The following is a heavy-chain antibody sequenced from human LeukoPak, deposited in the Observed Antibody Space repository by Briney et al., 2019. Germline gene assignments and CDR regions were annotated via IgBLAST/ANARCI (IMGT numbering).Heavy chain of an antibody. CDR1: GFTFDNYG. V-gene: IGHV3-30*02. Sequence: GGSLRLSCAASGFTFDNYGMHWVRQAPGKGLEWMAFIRSDGSIKYYADSVTGRFTISRDISKNTLYLQVNSLRAEDTAVYFCAKDVPAAYFDYWGQGTLVTVSS. J-gene: IGHJ4*02. CDR3: AKDVPAAYFDY. CDR2: IRSDGSIK. D-gene: IGHD2-2*01.